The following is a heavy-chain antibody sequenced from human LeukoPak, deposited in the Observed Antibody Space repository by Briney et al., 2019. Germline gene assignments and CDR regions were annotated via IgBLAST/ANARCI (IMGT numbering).Heavy chain of an antibody. CDR2: IYSSGTT. V-gene: IGHV4-4*07. D-gene: IGHD3-16*01. Sequence: PSETLSLICSVCGGYINSYYWSCLRQPAGKGLEWIGRIYSSGTTHYNPSLKRRVIISVDTSNNHFSLNLTSGTAGDTAVYYCARAPTREGGGALFDYWGQGSLVSVSS. CDR1: GGYINSYY. CDR3: ARAPTREGGGALFDY. J-gene: IGHJ4*02.